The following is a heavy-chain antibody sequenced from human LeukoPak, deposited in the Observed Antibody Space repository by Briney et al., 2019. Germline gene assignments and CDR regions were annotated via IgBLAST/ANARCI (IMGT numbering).Heavy chain of an antibody. CDR1: GYTFTGYY. D-gene: IGHD6-13*01. CDR2: INPNSGGT. V-gene: IGHV1-2*02. CDR3: ARDSLSYSSSWYDYYSGMDV. Sequence: ASVKVSCKASGYTFTGYYMHWVRQAPGQGLEWMGWINPNSGGTNYAQKFQGRVTMTRDTSISTAYMELSRLRSDDTAVYYCARDSLSYSSSWYDYYSGMDVWGQGTTVTVSS. J-gene: IGHJ6*02.